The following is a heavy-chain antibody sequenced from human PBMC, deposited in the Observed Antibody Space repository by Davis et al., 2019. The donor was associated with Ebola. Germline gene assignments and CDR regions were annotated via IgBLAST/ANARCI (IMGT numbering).Heavy chain of an antibody. CDR2: ISSSSSTI. V-gene: IGHV3-48*02. J-gene: IGHJ6*02. Sequence: GGSLRLSCAASGFTFSSYSMNWVRQAPGKGLEWVSYISSSSSTIYYADSVKARFTISRDNAKNSLYLQMNSLSDEDTAVYYCAKGEENGLGSLYYYHGMDVWGQGTTVTVSS. CDR3: AKGEENGLGSLYYYHGMDV. D-gene: IGHD3-10*01. CDR1: GFTFSSYS.